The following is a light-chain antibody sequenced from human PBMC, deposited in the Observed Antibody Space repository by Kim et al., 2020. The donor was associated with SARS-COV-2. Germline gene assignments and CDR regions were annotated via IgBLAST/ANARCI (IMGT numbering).Light chain of an antibody. CDR1: KLGDKY. V-gene: IGLV3-1*01. CDR2: QDS. CDR3: QAWDSSTAAV. J-gene: IGLJ2*01. Sequence: VSPGQTASITCSGDKLGDKYAYWYQQKPGQSPVLVIYQDSKRPSGIPERFSGSNSGNTATLTISGTQAMDEADYYCQAWDSSTAAVFGGGTQLTVL.